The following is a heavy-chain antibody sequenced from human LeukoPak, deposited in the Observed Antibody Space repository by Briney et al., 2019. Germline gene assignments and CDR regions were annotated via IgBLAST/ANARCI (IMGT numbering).Heavy chain of an antibody. D-gene: IGHD3-22*01. J-gene: IGHJ4*02. CDR1: GFTFSSYT. Sequence: GGSLRLSCAASGFTFSSYTMNWVRQAPGKGLEWVSSITRTSNYIYYADSVKGRFTISRDNAKNSLYLQMNSLRAEDTAVYYCAGGLGYYDSSGYFGYWGQGTLVTVSS. V-gene: IGHV3-21*01. CDR3: AGGLGYYDSSGYFGY. CDR2: ITRTSNYI.